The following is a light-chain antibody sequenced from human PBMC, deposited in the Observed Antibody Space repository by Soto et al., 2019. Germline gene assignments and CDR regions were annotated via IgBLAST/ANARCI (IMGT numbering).Light chain of an antibody. J-gene: IGKJ4*01. V-gene: IGKV3-15*01. CDR2: GAS. CDR1: QSVSGN. CDR3: QQYNNWPPLT. Sequence: EIVMTQSPATLSVSPGERATLSCRASQSVSGNLAWYQQKPGQAPRLLIYGASTRATGIPARFSGSGSGTEFTLPFSSLQSEDFAVYYCQQYNNWPPLTFGGGTKVEIK.